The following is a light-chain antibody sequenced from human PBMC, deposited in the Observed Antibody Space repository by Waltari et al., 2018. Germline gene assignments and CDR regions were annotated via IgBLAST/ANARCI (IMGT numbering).Light chain of an antibody. V-gene: IGLV4-69*01. CDR1: SGHSNNI. CDR3: QTGGHGTWV. J-gene: IGLJ3*02. CDR2: INSDGSH. Sequence: QLVVTQSSSASASLGASVKLTCTLDSGHSNNIIAWLQQQPEKGPRYLMEINSDGSHSKGDEIPDRFAGSSAGAERYLTSSNLQSEDEGDYYCQTGGHGTWVFGGGTKLTVL.